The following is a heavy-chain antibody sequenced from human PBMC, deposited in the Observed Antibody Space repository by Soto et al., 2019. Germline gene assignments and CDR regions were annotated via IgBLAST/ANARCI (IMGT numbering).Heavy chain of an antibody. CDR2: IYYSGST. J-gene: IGHJ5*02. D-gene: IGHD2-8*02. CDR3: ARAKLVAWFDP. Sequence: QVQLQESGPGLVKPSETLSLTCTVSGGSISSYYWSWIRQPPGKGLEWIGYIYYSGSTNYNPSLKSRVTISVDTSKNQFSLKLSSVTAADTAVYYCARAKLVAWFDPWGQGTLVTVSS. CDR1: GGSISSYY. V-gene: IGHV4-59*01.